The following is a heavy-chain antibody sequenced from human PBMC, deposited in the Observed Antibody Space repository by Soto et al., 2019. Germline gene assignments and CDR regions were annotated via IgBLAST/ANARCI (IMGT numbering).Heavy chain of an antibody. D-gene: IGHD1-26*01. CDR3: ARIFTYGGSYDPGFDY. V-gene: IGHV1-69*01. CDR2: IIPIFGTA. J-gene: IGHJ4*02. CDR1: GGTFSSYA. Sequence: QVQLVQSGAEVKKPGSSVKVSCNASGGTFSSYAISWVRQAPGQGLEWMGGIIPIFGTANYAQKFQGRVTITADESTSTAYMELSSLRSEDTAVYYCARIFTYGGSYDPGFDYWGQGTLVTVSS.